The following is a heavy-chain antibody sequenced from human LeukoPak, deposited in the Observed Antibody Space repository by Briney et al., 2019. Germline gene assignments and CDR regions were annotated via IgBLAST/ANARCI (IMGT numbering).Heavy chain of an antibody. CDR3: ASPTDDSSGYEEYFQH. CDR2: ISYDGSNK. V-gene: IGHV3-30-3*01. Sequence: GRSLRLSCAASGFTFSSYAMHWVRQAPGKGLEWVAVISYDGSNKYCADSVKGRFTISRDNSKNTLYLQMNSLRAEDTAVYYCASPTDDSSGYEEYFQHWGQGTLVTVSS. CDR1: GFTFSSYA. J-gene: IGHJ1*01. D-gene: IGHD3-22*01.